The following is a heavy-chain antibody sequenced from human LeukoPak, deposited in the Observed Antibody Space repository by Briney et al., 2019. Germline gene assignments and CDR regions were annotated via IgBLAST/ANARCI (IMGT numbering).Heavy chain of an antibody. CDR2: IYYSGST. CDR1: GGSISSSSYY. V-gene: IGHV4-39*07. Sequence: PSETLSLTCTVSGGSISSSSYYWGWIRQPPGKGLEWIGSIYYSGSTYYNPSLKSRVTISVDTSKNQFSLKLSSVTAADTAVYYCAKRIAGIRAFDIWGQGTMVTVSS. J-gene: IGHJ3*02. D-gene: IGHD6-13*01. CDR3: AKRIAGIRAFDI.